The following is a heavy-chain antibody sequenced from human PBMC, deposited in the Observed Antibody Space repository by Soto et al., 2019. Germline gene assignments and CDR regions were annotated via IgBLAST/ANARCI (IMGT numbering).Heavy chain of an antibody. CDR2: ISDSGGST. J-gene: IGHJ4*02. CDR1: GFTFSSYG. V-gene: IGHV3-23*01. D-gene: IGHD2-2*01. CDR3: AKSRGGSTSRPADF. Sequence: EVQLLESGGGLVQPGGSLRLSCAASGFTFSSYGMTWVRQAPGKGPEWVSSISDSGGSTYYADSVKGRFTVSRDNSKNTLFLQRNSLRAEDTAVYYCAKSRGGSTSRPADFWGQGALVPSPQ.